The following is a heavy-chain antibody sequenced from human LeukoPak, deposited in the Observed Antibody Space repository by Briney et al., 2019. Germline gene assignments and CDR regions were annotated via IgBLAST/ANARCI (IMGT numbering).Heavy chain of an antibody. Sequence: GSLRLSCAASGFTFSSYGMHWVRQPPGKGLEWVTIIWSDGTNKYYADSVEGRFTISRDNSKNTLYLQMNSLRAEDTAVYYCARGSGSFSGGFDYWGQGTLVTVSS. D-gene: IGHD1-26*01. CDR1: GFTFSSYG. CDR2: IWSDGTNK. CDR3: ARGSGSFSGGFDY. J-gene: IGHJ4*02. V-gene: IGHV3-33*01.